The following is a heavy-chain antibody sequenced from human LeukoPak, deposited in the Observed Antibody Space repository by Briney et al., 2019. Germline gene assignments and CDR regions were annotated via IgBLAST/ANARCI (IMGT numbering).Heavy chain of an antibody. D-gene: IGHD2-15*01. CDR3: ARSGDIVVVVNY. J-gene: IGHJ4*02. Sequence: GASVKVSCEASGYTFTGYYMHWVRQAPGQGLEWMGWINPNSGGTNYAQKFQGRVTMTRDTSISTAYMELSRLRSDDTAVYYCARSGDIVVVVNYWGRETLVTVSS. CDR2: INPNSGGT. V-gene: IGHV1-2*02. CDR1: GYTFTGYY.